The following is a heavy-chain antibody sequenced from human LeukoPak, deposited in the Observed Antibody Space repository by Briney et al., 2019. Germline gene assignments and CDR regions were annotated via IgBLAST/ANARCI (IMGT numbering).Heavy chain of an antibody. CDR2: INWNGGST. D-gene: IGHD3-10*01. CDR1: GFTFDDYG. V-gene: IGHV3-20*04. Sequence: GGSLRLSCAASGFTFDDYGMNWVRQAPGKGLEWVSGINWNGGSTGYADSVKGRFTISRDNAKNSLYLQMNSLRAEDTAVYYCARDGDWWFGELLYPSHYMDVWGKGTTVTVSS. J-gene: IGHJ6*03. CDR3: ARDGDWWFGELLYPSHYMDV.